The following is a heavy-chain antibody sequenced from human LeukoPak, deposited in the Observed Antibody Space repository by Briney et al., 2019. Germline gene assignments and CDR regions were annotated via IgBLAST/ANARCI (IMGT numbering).Heavy chain of an antibody. D-gene: IGHD3/OR15-3a*01. CDR3: ASKDLGLSDDAFDI. J-gene: IGHJ3*02. Sequence: ASVKVSCKASGYTFTSYGISWVRQAPGQGLEWMGWISAYNGNTNYAQKLQGRVTMTTDTSTSTAYMELSSLRSEDTAVYYCASKDLGLSDDAFDIWGQGTMVTVSS. CDR2: ISAYNGNT. V-gene: IGHV1-18*01. CDR1: GYTFTSYG.